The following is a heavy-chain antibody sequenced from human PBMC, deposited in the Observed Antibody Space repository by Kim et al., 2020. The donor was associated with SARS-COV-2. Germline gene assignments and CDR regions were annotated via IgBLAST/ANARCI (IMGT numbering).Heavy chain of an antibody. CDR1: GGSISSSSYY. D-gene: IGHD2-2*01. Sequence: SETLSLTCTVSGGSISSSSYYWGWIRQPPGKGLEWIGSIYYSGSTYYNPSLKRRVTISVDTSKNQFSLKLSSVTAADTAVYYCAGLVGTAAILWGQGTLVTVSS. CDR2: IYYSGST. CDR3: AGLVGTAAIL. V-gene: IGHV4-39*01. J-gene: IGHJ4*02.